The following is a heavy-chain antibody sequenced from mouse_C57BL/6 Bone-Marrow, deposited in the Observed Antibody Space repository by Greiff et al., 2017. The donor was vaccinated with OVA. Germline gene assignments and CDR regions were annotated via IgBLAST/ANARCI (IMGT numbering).Heavy chain of an antibody. D-gene: IGHD2-3*01. CDR1: GFSLTSYG. CDR2: IWRGGST. J-gene: IGHJ3*01. CDR3: AKGLNDGYYFFAY. Sequence: VQVVESGPGLVQPSQSLSITCTVSGFSLTSYGVHWVRQSPGKGLEWLGVIWRGGSTDYNAAFMSRLSITQDNSKSQVFFKMNSLQTDETAIYYCAKGLNDGYYFFAYWGQGTLVTVSA. V-gene: IGHV2-5*01.